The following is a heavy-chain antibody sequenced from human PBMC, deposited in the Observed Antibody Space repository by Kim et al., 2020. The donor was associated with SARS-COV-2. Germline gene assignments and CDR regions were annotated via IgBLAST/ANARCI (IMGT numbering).Heavy chain of an antibody. CDR2: IYTSGST. J-gene: IGHJ6*02. CDR3: ARERFEDYYYYYGMDV. Sequence: SETLSLTCTVSGGSISSYYWSWIRQPAGKGLEWIGRIYTSGSTNYNPSLKSRVTMSVDTSKNQFSLKLSSVTAADTAVYYCARERFEDYYYYYGMDVWGQGTTVTVSS. D-gene: IGHD3-10*01. CDR1: GGSISSYY. V-gene: IGHV4-4*07.